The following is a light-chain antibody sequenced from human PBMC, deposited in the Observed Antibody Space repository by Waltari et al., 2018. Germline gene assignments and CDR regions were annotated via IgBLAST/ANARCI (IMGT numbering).Light chain of an antibody. V-gene: IGLV1-47*01. CDR2: WNN. J-gene: IGLJ3*02. Sequence: QSVLTQPPSVSGTPGQRVTISCSGSSSNIGSNFVFWYQQFPGTAPKHLICWNNQRPPGAPDRFPGAKSGRSTSLAISGLRSEDEADYYCAAWDDSLRRKVFGGGTKLTVL. CDR1: SSNIGSNF. CDR3: AAWDDSLRRKV.